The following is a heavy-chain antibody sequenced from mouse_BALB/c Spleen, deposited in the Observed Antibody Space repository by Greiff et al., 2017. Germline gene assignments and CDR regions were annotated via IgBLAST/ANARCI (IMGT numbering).Heavy chain of an antibody. CDR3: ARVSYYAMDY. V-gene: IGHV2-9*02. CDR1: GFSLTSYG. CDR2: IWAGGST. J-gene: IGHJ4*01. Sequence: VKLMESGPGLVAPSQSLSITCTVSGFSLTSYGVHWVRQPPGKGLEWLGVIWAGGSTNYNSALMSRLSISKDNSKSQVFLKMNSLQTDDTAMYYCARVSYYAMDYWGQGTSVTVSS.